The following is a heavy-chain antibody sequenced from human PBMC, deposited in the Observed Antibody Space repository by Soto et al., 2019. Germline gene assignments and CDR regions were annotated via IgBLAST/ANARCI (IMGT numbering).Heavy chain of an antibody. Sequence: GGSLRLSCAASGFTFSSYDMHWVRQATGKGLEWVSAIGTAGDTYYPGSVKGRFTISRENAKNSLYLQMNSRRAGDTAVYYCARGSYYDFWSGYPSHMDVWGKGTTVTVSS. V-gene: IGHV3-13*01. D-gene: IGHD3-3*01. CDR1: GFTFSSYD. CDR2: IGTAGDT. CDR3: ARGSYYDFWSGYPSHMDV. J-gene: IGHJ6*03.